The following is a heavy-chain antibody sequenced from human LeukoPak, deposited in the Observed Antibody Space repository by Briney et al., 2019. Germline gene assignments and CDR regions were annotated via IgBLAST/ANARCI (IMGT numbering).Heavy chain of an antibody. CDR1: GFTFSSYA. V-gene: IGHV3-23*01. J-gene: IGHJ4*02. CDR3: AKVGEDTAMVVGYFDY. Sequence: GSLRLSCAASGFTFSSYAMSWVRQAPGKGLEWVSAISGSGGSTYYADSVKGRFTISRDNSKNTLYLQMNSLRAEDTAVYYCAKVGEDTAMVVGYFDYWGQGTLVTVSS. CDR2: ISGSGGST. D-gene: IGHD5-18*01.